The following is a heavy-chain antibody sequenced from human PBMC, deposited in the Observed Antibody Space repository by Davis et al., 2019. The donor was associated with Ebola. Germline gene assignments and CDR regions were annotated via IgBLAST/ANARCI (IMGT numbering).Heavy chain of an antibody. CDR1: GFSVSDKY. J-gene: IGHJ2*01. CDR3: ARHVNGDFWYFDL. Sequence: PGGSLRLSCAASGFSVSDKYMSWVRQAPGKGPEWVSVIYRDERTYYADSVKGRFTVSRDNSENMLYLQMSTLRAEDTAVYYCARHVNGDFWYFDLWGRGTRVTVSS. CDR2: IYRDERT. V-gene: IGHV3-53*01. D-gene: IGHD4-17*01.